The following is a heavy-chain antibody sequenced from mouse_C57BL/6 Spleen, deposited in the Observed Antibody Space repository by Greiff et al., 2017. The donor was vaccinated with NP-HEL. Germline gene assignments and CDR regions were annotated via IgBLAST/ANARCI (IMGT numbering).Heavy chain of an antibody. V-gene: IGHV5-17*01. CDR3: AREGNYGLFAY. CDR2: ISSGSSTI. J-gene: IGHJ3*01. D-gene: IGHD2-1*01. CDR1: GFTFSDYG. Sequence: EVKLVESGGGLVKPGGSLKLSCAASGFTFSDYGMHWVRQAPEKGLEWVAYISSGSSTIYYADTVKGRFTISRDNAKNTLFLQMTSLRSEDTAMYYCAREGNYGLFAYWGQGTLVTVSA.